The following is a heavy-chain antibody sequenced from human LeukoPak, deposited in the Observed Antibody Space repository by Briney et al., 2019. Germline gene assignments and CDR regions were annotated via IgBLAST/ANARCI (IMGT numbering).Heavy chain of an antibody. CDR2: INPNSGGT. J-gene: IGHJ4*02. Sequence: ASVKVSCKASGYTFTGYYMHWVRQAPGQGLEWMGWINPNSGGTNYAQKFQGRVTMTGDTSISTAYMELSRLRSDDTAVYYCARVYCSSTSCYGGGGFDYWGQGTLVTVSS. CDR3: ARVYCSSTSCYGGGGFDY. V-gene: IGHV1-2*02. CDR1: GYTFTGYY. D-gene: IGHD2-2*01.